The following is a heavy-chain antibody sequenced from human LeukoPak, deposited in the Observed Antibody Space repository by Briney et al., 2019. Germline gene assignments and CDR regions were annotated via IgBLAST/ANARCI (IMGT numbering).Heavy chain of an antibody. CDR1: GGSISSGSYY. Sequence: PSQTLSLTCTVSGGSISSGSYYWSWLRQPAGTGLEWIGYIYYSGSTNYNPSLKSRVTISVDTSKNQFSLKLSSVTAADTAVYYCARGRGPRLSSSWYDEYYFDYWGQGTLVTVSS. CDR3: ARGRGPRLSSSWYDEYYFDY. CDR2: IYYSGST. V-gene: IGHV4-61*10. J-gene: IGHJ4*02. D-gene: IGHD6-13*01.